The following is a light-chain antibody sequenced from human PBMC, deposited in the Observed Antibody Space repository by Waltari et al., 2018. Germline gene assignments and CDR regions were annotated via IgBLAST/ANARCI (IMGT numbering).Light chain of an antibody. V-gene: IGKV3-20*01. CDR1: QSVSSSY. J-gene: IGKJ1*01. CDR3: QQYVDSPPMT. Sequence: EIVLTQSPGTLSLSPGERATLSCRARQSVSSSYLAWYQQKSGQAPRLVIYDASSRATGIPDRFSGSGSGTDFTLTISRLEPEDFAVYYCQQYVDSPPMTFGQGTKVEIK. CDR2: DAS.